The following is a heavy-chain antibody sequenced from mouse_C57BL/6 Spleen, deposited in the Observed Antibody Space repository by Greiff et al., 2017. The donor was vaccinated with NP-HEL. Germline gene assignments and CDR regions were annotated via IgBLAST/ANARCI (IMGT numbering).Heavy chain of an antibody. CDR1: GFTFSSYT. V-gene: IGHV5-9*01. J-gene: IGHJ3*01. Sequence: EVQLVESGGGLVKPGGSLKLSCAASGFTFSSYTMSWVRQTPEKRLEWVATISGGGGNTYYPDSVKGRFTISRDNAKNTLYLQMSSLRSEDTALYYCARHGMVQGWFAYWGQGTLVTVSA. D-gene: IGHD2-1*01. CDR2: ISGGGGNT. CDR3: ARHGMVQGWFAY.